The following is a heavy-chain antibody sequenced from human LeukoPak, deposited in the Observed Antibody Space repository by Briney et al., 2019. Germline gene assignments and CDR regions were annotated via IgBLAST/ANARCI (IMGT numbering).Heavy chain of an antibody. CDR2: IYYSGST. D-gene: IGHD3-22*01. V-gene: IGHV4-59*01. J-gene: IGHJ4*02. CDR1: GGSISSYY. CDR3: ARSYYYDSSGYFFGY. Sequence: SETPSLTCTVSGGSISSYYWSWIRQPPGKGLEWIGYIYYSGSTNYNPSLKSRVTISVDTSKNQFSLKLSSVTAADTAVYYCARSYYYDSSGYFFGYWGQGTLVTVSS.